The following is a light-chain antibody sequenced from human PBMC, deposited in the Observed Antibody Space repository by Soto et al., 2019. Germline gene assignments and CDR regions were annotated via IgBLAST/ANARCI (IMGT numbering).Light chain of an antibody. V-gene: IGKV3-20*01. CDR1: QSVSNNY. Sequence: EVVLTQSPGTLSLSPGERATLSCRASQSVSNNYLAWYQQKPGQSPKLLIFGSSDRATGLPDRFSGSRSGTDFTLTISSLEPEDFAVYLCQQYGSSPPYTFGQGTKLEIK. CDR2: GSS. J-gene: IGKJ2*01. CDR3: QQYGSSPPYT.